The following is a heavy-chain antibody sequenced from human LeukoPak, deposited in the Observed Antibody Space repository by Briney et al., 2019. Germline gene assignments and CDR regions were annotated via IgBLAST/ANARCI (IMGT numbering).Heavy chain of an antibody. CDR3: ARRPTLYSSSWRYYFDY. D-gene: IGHD6-13*01. V-gene: IGHV4-39*01. J-gene: IGHJ4*02. CDR2: IYYSGST. Sequence: PSETLSLTCSVSGGSSSSSSYYWVWIRQPPGKGLEWVGCIYYSGSTYYNPSLTSRVTIYVDTSKNQFSMKLSSVTAADTAVYYCARRPTLYSSSWRYYFDYWGQGTLVTVS. CDR1: GGSSSSSSYY.